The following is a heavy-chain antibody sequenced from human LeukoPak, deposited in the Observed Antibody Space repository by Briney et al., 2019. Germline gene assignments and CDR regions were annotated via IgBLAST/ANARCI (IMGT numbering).Heavy chain of an antibody. J-gene: IGHJ4*02. V-gene: IGHV4-34*01. D-gene: IGHD3-22*01. CDR3: ARGGDYDSSGYYELDY. CDR2: INHSGST. Sequence: SETLSLTCAVYGGSFSGYYWSWIRQPPGKGLEWIGEINHSGSTNYNPSLKSRVTISVDTSKNQFSLKLSSVTAADTAVYYCARGGDYDSSGYYELDYWGQGTLVTVSS. CDR1: GGSFSGYY.